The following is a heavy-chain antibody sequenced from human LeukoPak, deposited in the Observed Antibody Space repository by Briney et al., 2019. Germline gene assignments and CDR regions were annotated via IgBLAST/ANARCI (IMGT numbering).Heavy chain of an antibody. CDR2: ISSSGSTI. CDR1: GFTFSDYY. J-gene: IGHJ5*02. CDR3: ARDHLKTNPAPDP. Sequence: GGSLRLSCAASGFTFSDYYMSWIRQAPGKGLEWVSYISSSGSTIYYADSVKGRFTISRDNAKNSLYLQMNSLRAEDTAVYYCARDHLKTNPAPDPWGQGTLVTVSS. V-gene: IGHV3-11*01. D-gene: IGHD2-2*01.